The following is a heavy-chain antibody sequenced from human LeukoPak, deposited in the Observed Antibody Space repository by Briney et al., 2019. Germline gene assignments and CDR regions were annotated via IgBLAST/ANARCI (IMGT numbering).Heavy chain of an antibody. D-gene: IGHD3-22*01. V-gene: IGHV4-59*12. Sequence: SETLSLTCTVSGGSISSYYWSWIRQPPGKGLEWIGYIYYSGSTNYNPSLKSRVTISVDTSKNQFSLKLSSVTAADTAVYYCARDGYYYDSSGYYTGYFDYWGQGTLVTVSS. CDR2: IYYSGST. J-gene: IGHJ4*02. CDR3: ARDGYYYDSSGYYTGYFDY. CDR1: GGSISSYY.